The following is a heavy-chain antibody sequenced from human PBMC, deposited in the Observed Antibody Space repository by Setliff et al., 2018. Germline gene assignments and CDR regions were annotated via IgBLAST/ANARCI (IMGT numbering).Heavy chain of an antibody. D-gene: IGHD2-2*01. J-gene: IGHJ5*02. Sequence: KASETLSLTCAVYGGSFSGYYWSWIRLPPGKGLEWIGEINHSGSTNYNPSLKSRVTISVDTSKNQFSLKLSSVTAADTAVYYCARGVYCSSTSCSPGLNWFDPWGQGTLVTVSS. V-gene: IGHV4-34*01. CDR1: GGSFSGYY. CDR3: ARGVYCSSTSCSPGLNWFDP. CDR2: INHSGST.